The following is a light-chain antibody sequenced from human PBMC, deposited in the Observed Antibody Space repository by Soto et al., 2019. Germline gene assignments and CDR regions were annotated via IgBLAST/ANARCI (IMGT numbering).Light chain of an antibody. V-gene: IGLV2-14*01. CDR2: DVS. J-gene: IGLJ2*01. CDR3: SSHTSSSTLV. Sequence: QSALTQPASVSGSPGQSITISCTGTSSDVGSYNYVSWYQQHPGRAPKLMIFDVSHRPSGVSNRFSGSKSGNTASLTISGLQAEDEADYYCSSHTSSSTLVFGGGTKLTVL. CDR1: SSDVGSYNY.